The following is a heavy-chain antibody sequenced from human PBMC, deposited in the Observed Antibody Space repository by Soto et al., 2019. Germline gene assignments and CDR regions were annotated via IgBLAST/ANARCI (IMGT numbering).Heavy chain of an antibody. Sequence: ASVKVSCKASGYTFTSYYMHWVRQAPGQGLEWMGIINPSGGSTSYAQKFQGRVTMTRDTSTSTVYMELSSLRSEDTAVYYCARDSTRDGQYNWFHPWGQGTLVTVSS. CDR2: INPSGGST. J-gene: IGHJ5*02. CDR3: ARDSTRDGQYNWFHP. V-gene: IGHV1-46*01. CDR1: GYTFTSYY. D-gene: IGHD4-4*01.